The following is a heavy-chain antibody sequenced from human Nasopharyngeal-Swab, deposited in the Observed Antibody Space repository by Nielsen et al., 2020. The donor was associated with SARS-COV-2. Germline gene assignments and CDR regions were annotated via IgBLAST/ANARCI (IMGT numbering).Heavy chain of an antibody. CDR3: ARGNYYYYGMDV. CDR2: IYYSGST. CDR1: GGSISSYY. Sequence: GSLRLSCTVSGGSISSYYWSRIRQPPGKGLEWIGYIYYSGSTNYNPSLKSRVTISVDTSKNQFSLKLSSVTAADTAVYYCARGNYYYYGMDVWGQGTTVTVSS. V-gene: IGHV4-59*01. J-gene: IGHJ6*02.